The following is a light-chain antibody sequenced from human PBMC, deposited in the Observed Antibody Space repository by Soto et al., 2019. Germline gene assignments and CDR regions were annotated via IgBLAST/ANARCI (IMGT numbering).Light chain of an antibody. J-gene: IGKJ4*01. CDR3: QQYNSFSLT. V-gene: IGKV1-5*01. Sequence: EIQMTQSPSSVSASVGDRVTITCRASQIVSSRLAWYQQKPGKAPKVLIYDASSLNIGVPSRFSGSGSETDFTLTISSLQPEDFAIYYCQQYNSFSLTFGGGTKVDIK. CDR2: DAS. CDR1: QIVSSR.